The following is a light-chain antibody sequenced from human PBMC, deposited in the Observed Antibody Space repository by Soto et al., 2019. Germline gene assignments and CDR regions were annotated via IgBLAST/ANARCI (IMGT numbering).Light chain of an antibody. V-gene: IGLV2-8*01. CDR3: SSYAGSNNWV. J-gene: IGLJ3*02. Sequence: QSALTQPPSASGSPGQSVTISCTGTNGDIGGYNYVSWYQQHPGKAPKLMIYEVNKRPSGVPDRFSGSKSVDTASLTVSGLQAEDEADYYCSSYAGSNNWVFGGGTKLTVL. CDR1: NGDIGGYNY. CDR2: EVN.